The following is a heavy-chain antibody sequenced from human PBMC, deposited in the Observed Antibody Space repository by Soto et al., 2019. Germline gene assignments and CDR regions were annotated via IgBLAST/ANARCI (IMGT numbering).Heavy chain of an antibody. CDR1: GFTFSSYG. J-gene: IGHJ4*02. Sequence: QVQLVESGGGVVQPGRSLRLSCAASGFTFSSYGMHWVRQAPGKGLKWVAVIWYDGSNKYYADSVKGRFTISRDNSKNTLYLQMNSLRAEDTAVYYCARAMRDGYNWYFDYWGQGTLVTVSS. CDR3: ARAMRDGYNWYFDY. D-gene: IGHD5-12*01. CDR2: IWYDGSNK. V-gene: IGHV3-33*01.